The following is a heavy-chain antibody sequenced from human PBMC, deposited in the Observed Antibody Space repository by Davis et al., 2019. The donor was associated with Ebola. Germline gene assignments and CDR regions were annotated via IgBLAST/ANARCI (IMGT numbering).Heavy chain of an antibody. Sequence: SVKVSCKASGGTFSSYAISWVRQAPGQGLEWMGGIIPIFGTANYAQKFQGRVTITADESTSTAYMELSSLRSEDTAVYYCARRPHDYASLGPLGYYYGMDVWGQGTTVTVSS. CDR1: GGTFSSYA. J-gene: IGHJ6*02. CDR2: IIPIFGTA. CDR3: ARRPHDYASLGPLGYYYGMDV. V-gene: IGHV1-69*13. D-gene: IGHD4-17*01.